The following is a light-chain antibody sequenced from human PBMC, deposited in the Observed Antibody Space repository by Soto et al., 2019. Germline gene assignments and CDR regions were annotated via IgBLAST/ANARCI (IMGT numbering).Light chain of an antibody. CDR2: GAS. V-gene: IGKV3-15*01. J-gene: IGKJ1*01. CDR1: QSVSSN. Sequence: EIVMTQSPSTLSASPGERATLSCRASQSVSSNLAWYQQKPGQAPRLLIYGASTRATGIPARFSGSGSGTELTLTISSLQSEDVAVYYCQQYNNRPSCTFGQGTKVEIK. CDR3: QQYNNRPSCT.